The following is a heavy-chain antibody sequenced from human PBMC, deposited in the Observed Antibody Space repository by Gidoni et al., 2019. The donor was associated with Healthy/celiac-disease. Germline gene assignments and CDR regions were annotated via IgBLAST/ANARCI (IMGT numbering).Heavy chain of an antibody. V-gene: IGHV3-23*01. J-gene: IGHJ4*02. CDR1: GFTFSSYA. CDR2: ISGSGGST. CDR3: AKGDYYGSGSYPD. Sequence: EVQLLESGGGLVQPGGSLRLACAASGFTFSSYAMSWVRQAPGKGLEWVSAISGSGGSTYYADSVKGRFTISRDNSKNTLYLQMNSLRAEDTSVYYCAKGDYYGSGSYPDWGQGTLVTVSS. D-gene: IGHD3-10*01.